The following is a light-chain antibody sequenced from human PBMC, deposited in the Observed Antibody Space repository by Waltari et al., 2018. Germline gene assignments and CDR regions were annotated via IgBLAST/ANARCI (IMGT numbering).Light chain of an antibody. V-gene: IGKV1-39*01. J-gene: IGKJ1*01. CDR2: TAS. CDR1: QSVTNY. Sequence: IQMTQSPSSLSASVGDRVTITCRASQSVTNYLHWFQQRPGKAPKMLISTASNLESGVPSRFSGSGSGTDFNFTISGLQPDDFATYYCQQTYSTGTFGQGTKVEVK. CDR3: QQTYSTGT.